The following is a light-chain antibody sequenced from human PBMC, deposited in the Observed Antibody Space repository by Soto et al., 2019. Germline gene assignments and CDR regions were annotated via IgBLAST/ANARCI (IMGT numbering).Light chain of an antibody. J-gene: IGKJ2*01. CDR3: QQYHSYPYT. CDR2: DAS. CDR1: QSISSW. Sequence: DIQMTQSPSTLSASVGDRVTITCRASQSISSWLAWYQQKPGKAPKLLIYDASSLDSGVPSRFSGSGSGTEFTLTISSLQPDDFATYYCQQYHSYPYTFGQGTKLEIK. V-gene: IGKV1-5*01.